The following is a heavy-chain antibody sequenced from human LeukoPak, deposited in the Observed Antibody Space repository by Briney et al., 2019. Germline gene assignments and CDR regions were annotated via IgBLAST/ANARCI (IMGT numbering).Heavy chain of an antibody. D-gene: IGHD2-15*01. V-gene: IGHV4-59*12. CDR2: IYYSGST. CDR1: GGSISSYY. J-gene: IGHJ4*02. CDR3: ARDLRYGGSCFDY. Sequence: SETLSLTCTVSGGSISSYYWSWIRQPPGKGLEWIGYIYYSGSTNYNPSLKSRVTISVDTSKNQFSLKLSSVTAADTAVYYCARDLRYGGSCFDYWGQGTLVTVSS.